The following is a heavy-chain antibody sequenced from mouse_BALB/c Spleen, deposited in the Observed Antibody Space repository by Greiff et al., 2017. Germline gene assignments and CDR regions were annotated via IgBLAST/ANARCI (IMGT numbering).Heavy chain of an antibody. CDR3: ARRDASMDY. J-gene: IGHJ4*01. CDR2: ILPGSGST. CDR1: GYTFSSYW. Sequence: VQLQQSGAELMKPGASVKISCKATGYTFSSYWIEWVKQRPGHGLEWIGEILPGSGSTNYNEKFKGKATFTADTSSNTAYMQLSGLTSEDSAVYYCARRDASMDYWGQGTSVTVSS. V-gene: IGHV1-9*01.